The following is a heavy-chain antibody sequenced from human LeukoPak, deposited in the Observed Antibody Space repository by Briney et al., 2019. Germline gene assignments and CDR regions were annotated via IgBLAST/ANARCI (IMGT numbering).Heavy chain of an antibody. V-gene: IGHV3-66*01. Sequence: GGSLRLSCAGSGFTVSSSYMSWVRQAPGKGLEWVSVLYSGGSIFYADSVKGRFIISRDISKNMLYLQMNSLRAGDTAVYYCARGAISSWYEDWGQGTLVTVSS. D-gene: IGHD6-13*01. CDR1: GFTVSSSY. CDR3: ARGAISSWYED. J-gene: IGHJ4*02. CDR2: LYSGGSI.